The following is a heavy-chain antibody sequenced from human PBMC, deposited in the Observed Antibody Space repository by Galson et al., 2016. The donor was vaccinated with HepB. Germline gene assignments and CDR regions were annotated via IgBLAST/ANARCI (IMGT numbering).Heavy chain of an antibody. J-gene: IGHJ4*02. CDR2: ITGASTYI. V-gene: IGHV3-21*04. CDR3: ASMTGTTPGGY. D-gene: IGHD1-20*01. CDR1: GFTCSGHS. Sequence: SLRLSCAASGFTCSGHSMNWVRQAPGKGLEWVASITGASTYIYYADSVKGRFTISRDNAKNSLFLEMNSLRAEDTAVYYCASMTGTTPGGYWGQGTLVTVSS.